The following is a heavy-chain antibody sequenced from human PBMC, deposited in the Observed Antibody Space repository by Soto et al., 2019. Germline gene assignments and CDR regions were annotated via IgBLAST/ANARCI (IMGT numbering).Heavy chain of an antibody. CDR2: INHSGST. Sequence: QVQLQQWGAGLLKPSETLSLTCAVYGGSFSGYYWSWIRQPQGKGLEWIGEINHSGSTNYNPSLTSRVTISVDTSKNQFALKLSAVTAADTAVYYCARVGAFQVLNWFDPWGQGTLVTVSS. CDR3: ARVGAFQVLNWFDP. V-gene: IGHV4-34*01. J-gene: IGHJ5*02. D-gene: IGHD3-16*01. CDR1: GGSFSGYY.